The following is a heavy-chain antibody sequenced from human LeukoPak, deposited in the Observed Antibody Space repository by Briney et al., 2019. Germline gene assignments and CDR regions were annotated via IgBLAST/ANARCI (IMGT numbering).Heavy chain of an antibody. D-gene: IGHD3-10*01. CDR2: MNPNSGNT. J-gene: IGHJ6*02. CDR3: ARTYYSDGMDV. Sequence: ASVKVSCKASGYTFTSYDINWVRQATGQGLEWMGWMNPNSGNTGYAQKFQGRVTMTTDTSTSTAYMELRSLRSDDTAVYYCARTYYSDGMDVWGQGTTVTVSS. V-gene: IGHV1-8*01. CDR1: GYTFTSYD.